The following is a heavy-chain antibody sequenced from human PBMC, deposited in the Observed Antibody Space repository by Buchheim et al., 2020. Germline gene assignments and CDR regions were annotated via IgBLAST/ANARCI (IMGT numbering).Heavy chain of an antibody. CDR1: GFTFSSYG. J-gene: IGHJ6*02. V-gene: IGHV3-30*18. CDR3: AKSARPAYYYYGMDV. CDR2: ISHDGSDK. Sequence: QVQLVESGGGVVQPGRSLRLSCAASGFTFSSYGIHWVRQAPGKGLEWVALISHDGSDKYYADSVKGRFTISRDNPKDPLYLQMNSLRPEDTAVYYCAKSARPAYYYYGMDVWGQGTT.